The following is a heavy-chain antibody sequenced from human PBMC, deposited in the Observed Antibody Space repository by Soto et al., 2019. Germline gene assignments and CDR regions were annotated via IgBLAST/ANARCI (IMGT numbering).Heavy chain of an antibody. CDR1: GGTFSSYA. J-gene: IGHJ4*02. Sequence: SVKVSCKASGGTFSSYAISWVRQAPGQGLEWMGGIIPIFGTANYAQKFQGRVTITADESTSTVYMELSSLRSEDTAVYYCARQQEWLEDFDYWGQGTLVTVSS. CDR2: IIPIFGTA. V-gene: IGHV1-69*13. CDR3: ARQQEWLEDFDY. D-gene: IGHD6-19*01.